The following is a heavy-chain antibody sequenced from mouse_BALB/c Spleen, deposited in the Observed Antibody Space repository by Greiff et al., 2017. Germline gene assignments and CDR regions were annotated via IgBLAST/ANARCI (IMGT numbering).Heavy chain of an antibody. CDR1: GFTFSSYT. CDR3: TRAAYYGKSAY. V-gene: IGHV5-6-4*01. D-gene: IGHD2-10*01. CDR2: ISSGGSYT. Sequence: EVKLVESGGGLVKPGGSLKLSCAASGFTFSSYTMSWVRQTPEKRLEWVATISSGGSYTYYPDSVKGRFTISRDNAKNTLYLQMSSLKSEDTAMYYCTRAAYYGKSAYWGQGTLVTVSA. J-gene: IGHJ3*01.